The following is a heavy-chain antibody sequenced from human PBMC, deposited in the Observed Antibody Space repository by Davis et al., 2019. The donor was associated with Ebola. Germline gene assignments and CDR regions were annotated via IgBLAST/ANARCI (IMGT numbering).Heavy chain of an antibody. CDR1: GFTFSSYD. CDR2: IGTAGDT. V-gene: IGHV3-13*01. J-gene: IGHJ3*02. CDR3: ARSVYYDSSGYWGAFDI. Sequence: PGGSLRLSCAASGFTFSSYDMHWVRQATGKGLEWVSAIGTAGDTYYPGSVKGRFTISRENAKNSLYLQMNSLRAGDTAVYYCARSVYYDSSGYWGAFDIWGQGTMVTVSS. D-gene: IGHD3-22*01.